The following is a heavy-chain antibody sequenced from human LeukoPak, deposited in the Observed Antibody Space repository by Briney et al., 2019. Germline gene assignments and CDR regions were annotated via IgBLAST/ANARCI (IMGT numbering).Heavy chain of an antibody. Sequence: PGGSLRLSCAASGFTFDDYAMHWVRQGPGKSLEWVSLINENGDIAYYGDSVRGRFTVSRDNAKNSLYLQMNSLTTEDTALYYCAKSITRDGYNYGADYWGQGTLVTVSS. CDR3: AKSITRDGYNYGADY. D-gene: IGHD5-24*01. CDR2: INENGDIA. CDR1: GFTFDDYA. V-gene: IGHV3-43*02. J-gene: IGHJ4*02.